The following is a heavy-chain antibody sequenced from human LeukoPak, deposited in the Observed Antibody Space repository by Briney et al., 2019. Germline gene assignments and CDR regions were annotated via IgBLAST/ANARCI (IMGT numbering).Heavy chain of an antibody. V-gene: IGHV3-13*01. Sequence: GGSLRLTCAASGFTFSSYDMHWVRQPTGKGLEWVSAIGTAGDTYYSHSVKGRFTISRENAKNSLYLHMNSLSAGDTAVYFCARGHMLTGYYNFAWFDPWGQGTLVTVSS. J-gene: IGHJ5*02. CDR3: ARGHMLTGYYNFAWFDP. D-gene: IGHD3-9*01. CDR1: GFTFSSYD. CDR2: IGTAGDT.